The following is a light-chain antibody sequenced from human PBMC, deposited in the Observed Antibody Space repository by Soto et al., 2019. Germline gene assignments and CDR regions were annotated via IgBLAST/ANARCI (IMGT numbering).Light chain of an antibody. CDR2: DVS. CDR1: SSDVGGHNY. V-gene: IGLV2-8*01. Sequence: QSALTQPPSASGSPGQSVTISCTGTSSDVGGHNYVSWYQQHPGKAPKVIIYDVSKRPSGVPDRFSGSKSGNTASLTVSGLQAEDEADYYCSSYAGSNFYVFGTGTKVTVL. J-gene: IGLJ1*01. CDR3: SSYAGSNFYV.